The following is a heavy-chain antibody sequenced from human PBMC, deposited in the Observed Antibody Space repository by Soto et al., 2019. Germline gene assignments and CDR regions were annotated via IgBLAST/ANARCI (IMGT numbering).Heavy chain of an antibody. J-gene: IGHJ5*02. Sequence: PGGSLRLSCAASGFTFSSYAMSWVRQAPGKGLEWVSAISGSGGSTHYADSVKGRFTISRDNSKNTLYLQMNSLRAEDTAVYYFAKDGPDLMVRGVIISNWFRPWGQGTLVTGSS. CDR1: GFTFSSYA. CDR2: ISGSGGST. D-gene: IGHD3-10*01. V-gene: IGHV3-23*01. CDR3: AKDGPDLMVRGVIISNWFRP.